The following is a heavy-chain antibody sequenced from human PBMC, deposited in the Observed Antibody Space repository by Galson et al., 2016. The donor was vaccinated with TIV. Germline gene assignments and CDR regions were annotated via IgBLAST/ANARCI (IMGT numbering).Heavy chain of an antibody. Sequence: CAISGDSVSSNSAAWNWIRQSPSRGLEWLGRTYYRSEWNSDYAVSVRSRIVIKADRSKNQFFLQLNSVTPEETALYFCATGRSGYNSTYYYYGMDVWGQGTTVSVSS. D-gene: IGHD5-24*01. CDR1: GDSVSSNSAA. V-gene: IGHV6-1*01. J-gene: IGHJ6*02. CDR3: ATGRSGYNSTYYYYGMDV. CDR2: TYYRSEWNS.